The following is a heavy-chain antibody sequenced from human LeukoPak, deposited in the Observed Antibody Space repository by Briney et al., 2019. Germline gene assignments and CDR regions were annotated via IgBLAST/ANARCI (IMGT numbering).Heavy chain of an antibody. D-gene: IGHD3-10*01. Sequence: GSLRLSCAAPGFTVSSNYMSWVRQAPGKGLEWVSVIYSGGSTYYADSVKGRFTISRDNSKNTLYLQMNSLRAEDTAVYYCARDLVTMVRGVIGKIYYYYGMDVWGQGTTVTVSS. CDR2: IYSGGST. CDR3: ARDLVTMVRGVIGKIYYYYGMDV. CDR1: GFTVSSNY. V-gene: IGHV3-53*01. J-gene: IGHJ6*02.